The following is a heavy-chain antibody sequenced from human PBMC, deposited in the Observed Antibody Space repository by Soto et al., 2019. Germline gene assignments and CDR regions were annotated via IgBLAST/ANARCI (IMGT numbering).Heavy chain of an antibody. J-gene: IGHJ4*02. V-gene: IGHV1-3*01. CDR1: GYTFSIYI. D-gene: IGHD2-2*01. Sequence: QVQLVQSGAEVRKPGASVKVSCKASGYTFSIYILHWVRQAPGQRPEWMGWINAGNGDTKYSQEFRGRATIIRDTSASTVYMELSSLRSEDTAVYYCARDGYCTTTGCRYFYNYWGQGTLVTVSS. CDR3: ARDGYCTTTGCRYFYNY. CDR2: INAGNGDT.